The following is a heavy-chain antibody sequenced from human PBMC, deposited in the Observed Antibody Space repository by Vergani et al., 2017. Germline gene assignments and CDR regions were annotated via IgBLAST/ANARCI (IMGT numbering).Heavy chain of an antibody. CDR2: ISYDGSNK. CDR3: AKDQAVAGHYYYYGMDV. V-gene: IGHV3-30-3*01. J-gene: IGHJ6*02. Sequence: VQLVESGGGVVQPGRSLRLSCAASGFTFSSYAMHWVRQAPGKGLEWVAVISYDGSNKYYADSVKGRFTISRDNSKNTLYLQMNSLRAEDTAVYYCAKDQAVAGHYYYYGMDVWGQGTTVTVSS. D-gene: IGHD6-19*01. CDR1: GFTFSSYA.